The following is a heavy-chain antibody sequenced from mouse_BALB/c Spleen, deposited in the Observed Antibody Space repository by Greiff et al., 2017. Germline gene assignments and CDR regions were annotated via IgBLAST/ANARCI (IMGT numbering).Heavy chain of an antibody. CDR3: TTYYGYAMDY. CDR2: IYPGNSDT. J-gene: IGHJ4*01. CDR1: GYTFTRYW. D-gene: IGHD1-1*01. V-gene: IGHV1-5*01. Sequence: VQLQQSGTVLARPGASVKMSCKASGYTFTRYWMHWVKQRPGQGLEWIGAIYPGNSDTSYNQKFKGKAKLTAVTSTSTAYMELSSLTNEDSAVYYCTTYYGYAMDYWGQGTSVTVSS.